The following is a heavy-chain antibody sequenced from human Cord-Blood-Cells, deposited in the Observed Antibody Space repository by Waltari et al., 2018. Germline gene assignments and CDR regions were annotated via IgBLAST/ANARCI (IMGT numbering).Heavy chain of an antibody. Sequence: IPLKDCGPTRVQPSLTLTLTCTLSGLSLSTRGAVVAGTLKPPGKALEWLALIYWDDDKRYSPSLKSRLTITKDTSKNQVVLTMTNMDPVDTATYYCAHRRTIYSSTWYFDLWGRGTLVTVSS. CDR1: GLSLSTRGAV. J-gene: IGHJ2*01. D-gene: IGHD6-13*01. V-gene: IGHV2-5*02. CDR3: AHRRTIYSSTWYFDL. CDR2: IYWDDDK.